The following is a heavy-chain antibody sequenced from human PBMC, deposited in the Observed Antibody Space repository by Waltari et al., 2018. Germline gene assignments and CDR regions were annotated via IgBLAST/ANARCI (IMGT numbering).Heavy chain of an antibody. Sequence: QVQLVQSGADVKEPGSSVKVSCKTSGGPLSSFGFSWIRQAPGQGLEWMGRIIPLLGTTNSAQSFQGRVTITADKSTSTVYMELRSLKFEDTAVYYCARDRGVAAAASYYFDSWGQRTLVTVSS. D-gene: IGHD6-13*01. CDR3: ARDRGVAAAASYYFDS. J-gene: IGHJ4*02. V-gene: IGHV1-69*04. CDR1: GGPLSSFG. CDR2: IIPLLGTT.